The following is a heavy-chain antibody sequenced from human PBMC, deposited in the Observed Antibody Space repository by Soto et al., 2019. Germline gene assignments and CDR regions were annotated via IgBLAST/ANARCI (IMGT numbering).Heavy chain of an antibody. J-gene: IGHJ6*03. D-gene: IGHD3-3*01. Sequence: GGSLRLSCAASGFTVSSNYMSWVRQAPGKGLEWVSVIYSGGSTYYADSVKGRFTISRDNSKNTLYLQMNSLRAEDTAVYYCARFWSGSYYYMDVWGKGTTVTV. CDR1: GFTVSSNY. V-gene: IGHV3-66*01. CDR2: IYSGGST. CDR3: ARFWSGSYYYMDV.